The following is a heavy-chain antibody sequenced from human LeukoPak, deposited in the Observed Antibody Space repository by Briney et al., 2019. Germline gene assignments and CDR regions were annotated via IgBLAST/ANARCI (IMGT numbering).Heavy chain of an antibody. V-gene: IGHV4-59*01. D-gene: IGHD3-22*01. Sequence: SETLSLTCTVSGGSISSYYWSWIRQPPGKGLEWIGYIYYSGSTNYNPSLKSRVTISVDTSKNQFSLELSSVTAADTAVYYCARDRHYYDSSGYYRGRWFDPWGQGTLVTVSS. J-gene: IGHJ5*02. CDR3: ARDRHYYDSSGYYRGRWFDP. CDR2: IYYSGST. CDR1: GGSISSYY.